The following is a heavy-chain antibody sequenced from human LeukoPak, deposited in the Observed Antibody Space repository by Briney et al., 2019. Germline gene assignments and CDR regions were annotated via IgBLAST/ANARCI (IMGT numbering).Heavy chain of an antibody. Sequence: SGHTLVNPTQTLTLTCTFSGFSLSTNGVGVGWIRQPPGKALEWLALIYWDDNKRYSPSLKRRLTITKDTSKNQVVLTMTNMDPVDTATYYCARRREMATLVYAFDIWGQGTMVTVSS. J-gene: IGHJ3*02. CDR3: ARRREMATLVYAFDI. V-gene: IGHV2-5*02. CDR2: IYWDDNK. D-gene: IGHD5-24*01. CDR1: GFSLSTNGVG.